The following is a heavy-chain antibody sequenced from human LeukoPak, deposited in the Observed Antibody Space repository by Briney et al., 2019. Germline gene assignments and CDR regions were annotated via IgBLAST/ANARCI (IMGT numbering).Heavy chain of an antibody. Sequence: GRSLRLSCAASGFTFSSYAMHWVRQAPGKELEWVAVISYDGSNKYYADSVKGRFTISRDNSKNTLYLQMNSLRAEDTAVYYCARDRTRWDIVVVPAAIFDYWGQGTLVTVSS. D-gene: IGHD2-2*02. CDR1: GFTFSSYA. V-gene: IGHV3-30-3*01. J-gene: IGHJ4*02. CDR3: ARDRTRWDIVVVPAAIFDY. CDR2: ISYDGSNK.